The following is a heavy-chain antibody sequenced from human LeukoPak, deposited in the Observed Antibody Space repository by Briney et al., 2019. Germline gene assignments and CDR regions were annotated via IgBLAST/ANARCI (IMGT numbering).Heavy chain of an antibody. V-gene: IGHV4-39*01. J-gene: IGHJ6*03. CDR3: ARHQYYDFWSGYPGDYYYMDV. Sequence: SETLSLTCTVSGGSISSYYWGWIRQPPGKGLEWIGSIYYSGSTYYNPSLKSRVTISVDTSKNQFSLKLSSVTAADTAVYYCARHQYYDFWSGYPGDYYYMDVWGKGTTVTVSS. CDR2: IYYSGST. CDR1: GGSISSYY. D-gene: IGHD3-3*01.